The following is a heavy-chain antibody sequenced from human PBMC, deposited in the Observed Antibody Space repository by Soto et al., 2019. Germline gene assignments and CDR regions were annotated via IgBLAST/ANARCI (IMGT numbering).Heavy chain of an antibody. V-gene: IGHV4-34*01. CDR2: INHSGST. CDR3: AGSNEAGGGYYYYGMDV. Sequence: PSETLSLTCAVYGGSFSGYYWSWIRQPPGKGLEWIGEINHSGSTNYNPSLKSRVTISVDTSKNQFSLKLSSVTAADTAVYYCAGSNEAGGGYYYYGMDVWGHGTTVTVSS. D-gene: IGHD4-4*01. CDR1: GGSFSGYY. J-gene: IGHJ6*02.